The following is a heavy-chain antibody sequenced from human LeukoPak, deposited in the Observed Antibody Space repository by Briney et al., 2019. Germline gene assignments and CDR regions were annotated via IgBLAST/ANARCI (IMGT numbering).Heavy chain of an antibody. V-gene: IGHV3-66*01. CDR3: ARAPTNHRGYSGYDQTYYFDY. Sequence: VGSLRLSCAASGFTVSSNYMSWVRQAPGKGLEWVSVIYSGDSTYYADSVKGRFTISRDNSKNTLYLQMNSLRAEDTAVYYCARAPTNHRGYSGYDQTYYFDYWGQGTLVTVSS. D-gene: IGHD5-12*01. J-gene: IGHJ4*02. CDR1: GFTVSSNY. CDR2: IYSGDST.